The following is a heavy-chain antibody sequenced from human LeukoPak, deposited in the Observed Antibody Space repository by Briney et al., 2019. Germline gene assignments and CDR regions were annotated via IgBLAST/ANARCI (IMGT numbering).Heavy chain of an antibody. CDR1: GFAFSTYS. CDR2: IKQDGSEK. V-gene: IGHV3-7*01. CDR3: ARADFLYYYDSSGYSYYFDY. D-gene: IGHD3-22*01. Sequence: GGSLRLSCAASGFAFSTYSMSWVRQAPGKGLEWVANIKQDGSEKYYVDSVKGRFTISRDNAKNSLYLQMNSLRAEDTAVYYCARADFLYYYDSSGYSYYFDYWGQGTLVTVSS. J-gene: IGHJ4*02.